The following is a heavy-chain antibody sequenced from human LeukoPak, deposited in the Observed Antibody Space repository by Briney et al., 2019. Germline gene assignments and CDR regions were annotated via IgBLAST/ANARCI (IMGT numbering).Heavy chain of an antibody. J-gene: IGHJ4*02. CDR2: ISGSGGST. V-gene: IGHV3-23*01. D-gene: IGHD6-19*01. CDR3: AKVPHRSGIAEAGTYFDY. Sequence: PGGSLRLSCAASGFTFSSYAMSWVRQAPGKGLEWVSAISGSGGSTYYADSVKGRFTISRDNSKNTLYLQMNSLRAEDTAVYYCAKVPHRSGIAEAGTYFDYWGQGTLVTVSS. CDR1: GFTFSSYA.